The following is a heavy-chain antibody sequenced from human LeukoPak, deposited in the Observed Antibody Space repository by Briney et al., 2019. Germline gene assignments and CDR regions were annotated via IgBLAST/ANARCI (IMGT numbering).Heavy chain of an antibody. D-gene: IGHD1-26*01. CDR1: GFTFSSYG. CDR3: ASSGSYRFDY. J-gene: IGHJ4*02. V-gene: IGHV3-33*01. Sequence: GRSLRLSCAASGFTFSSYGTHWVRQAPGKGLEWVAVIWYDGSNKYYADSVKGRFTISRDNSKNTLYLQMNSLRAEDTAVYYCASSGSYRFDYWGQGTLVTVSS. CDR2: IWYDGSNK.